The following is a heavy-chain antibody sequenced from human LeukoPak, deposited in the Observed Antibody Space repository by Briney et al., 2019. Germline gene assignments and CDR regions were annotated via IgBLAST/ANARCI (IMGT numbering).Heavy chain of an antibody. J-gene: IGHJ4*02. CDR1: GGSLSGYY. CDR3: ARVGADGSGFLFDY. Sequence: PSETLSLTCAVYGGSLSGYYWSWIRQPPGKGLEWIGEINHSGSTNYNPPLKSRVTISVDTSKNQFSLKLSSVTAADTAVYYCARVGADGSGFLFDYWGQGTLVTVSS. V-gene: IGHV4-34*01. CDR2: INHSGST. D-gene: IGHD3-10*01.